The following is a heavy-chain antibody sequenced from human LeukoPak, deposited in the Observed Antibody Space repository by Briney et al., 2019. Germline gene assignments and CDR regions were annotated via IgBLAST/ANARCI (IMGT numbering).Heavy chain of an antibody. CDR2: ISYDGSNK. D-gene: IGHD3-9*01. Sequence: GGSLRLSCAASGFTFSDYYMSWIRQAPGKGLEWVAVISYDGSNKYYADSVKGRFTISRDNSKNTLYLQMNSLRAEDTAVYYCARDLTYYDILTGLFYWGQGTLVTVSS. CDR3: ARDLTYYDILTGLFY. CDR1: GFTFSDYY. V-gene: IGHV3-30*03. J-gene: IGHJ4*02.